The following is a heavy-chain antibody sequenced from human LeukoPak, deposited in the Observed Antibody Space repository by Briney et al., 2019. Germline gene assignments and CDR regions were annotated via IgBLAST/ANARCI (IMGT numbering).Heavy chain of an antibody. CDR3: ARQKYLGGPDVEYFDY. CDR2: ISSGSSYI. CDR1: GFTFSSYT. D-gene: IGHD5-24*01. J-gene: IGHJ4*02. Sequence: GGSLRLSCAASGFTFSSYTMNWVRQAPGKGLEWVSIISSGSSYIHYADSVKGRFTISRDNAKNSLYLQMNSLRAEDTAVYYCARQKYLGGPDVEYFDYWGQGTLVTVSS. V-gene: IGHV3-21*01.